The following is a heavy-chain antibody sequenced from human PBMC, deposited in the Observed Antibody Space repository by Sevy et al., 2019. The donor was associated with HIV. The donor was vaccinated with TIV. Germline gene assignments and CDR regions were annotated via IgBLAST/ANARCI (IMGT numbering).Heavy chain of an antibody. D-gene: IGHD3-3*01. Sequence: GGSLRLSCIASGFIYGDYAMSWVRQAPGKGLEWVGFIRRKAYGGTTQYAASVQARFTISSDDSKNIAYLQMNSLRTEDTAVYYCTRGRSVTIWGPWDYWGQGTLVTVSS. CDR1: GFIYGDYA. J-gene: IGHJ4*02. V-gene: IGHV3-49*04. CDR2: IRRKAYGGTT. CDR3: TRGRSVTIWGPWDY.